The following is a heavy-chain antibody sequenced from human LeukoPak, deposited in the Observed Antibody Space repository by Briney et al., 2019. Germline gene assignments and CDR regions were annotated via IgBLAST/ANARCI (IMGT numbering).Heavy chain of an antibody. J-gene: IGHJ4*02. D-gene: IGHD1-7*01. Sequence: ETLSLICSVSGGNINGYFWSWIRQPPGKGLEWVSSISSTSSYIYYADSVKGRFTISRDNAKSSLYLQMNSLRAEDTAVYYCARDAGITGTTDLDYWGQGTLVTVSS. CDR3: ARDAGITGTTDLDY. CDR2: ISSTSSYI. V-gene: IGHV3-21*01. CDR1: GGNINGYF.